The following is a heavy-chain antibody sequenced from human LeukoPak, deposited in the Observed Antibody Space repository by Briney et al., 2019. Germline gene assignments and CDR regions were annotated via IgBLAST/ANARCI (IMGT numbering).Heavy chain of an antibody. J-gene: IGHJ4*02. CDR2: ISGGGTAP. CDR1: GFAFSSYA. D-gene: IGHD6-19*01. V-gene: IGHV3-23*01. Sequence: GGSLRLSCSASGFAFSSYAMGWVRQAPGKGLEWVSAISGGGTAPYYADSVKGRFTISRDNSKNTMYLQMNSLRAEDSATYYCAKDGRHSTGWYYFDHWGQGTLVTV. CDR3: AKDGRHSTGWYYFDH.